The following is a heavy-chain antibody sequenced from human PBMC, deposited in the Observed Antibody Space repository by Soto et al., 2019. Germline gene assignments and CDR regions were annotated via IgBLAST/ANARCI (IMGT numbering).Heavy chain of an antibody. V-gene: IGHV4-4*02. CDR2: IYHSGST. J-gene: IGHJ6*02. Sequence: ASETLSLTCAVSGGSISSSNWWSWVRQPPGKGLEWIGEIYHSGSTNYNPSLKSRVTISVDKSKNQFSLKLSSVTAADTAVYYCSYGSGSYYYYGMDVWGQGTTVTVSS. D-gene: IGHD3-10*01. CDR3: SYGSGSYYYYGMDV. CDR1: GGSISSSNW.